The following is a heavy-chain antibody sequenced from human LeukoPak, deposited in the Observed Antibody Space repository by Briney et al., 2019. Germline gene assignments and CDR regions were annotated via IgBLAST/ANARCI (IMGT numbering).Heavy chain of an antibody. J-gene: IGHJ5*02. CDR2: ISFDGSKK. D-gene: IGHD6-19*01. CDR1: GLSFSTYA. CDR3: AKDVLGKAVAGNWFDP. V-gene: IGHV3-30*04. Sequence: QSGGSLRLSCAASGLSFSTYAMHWVRQAPGKGLEWVAVISFDGSKKYYTDSVKGRFTISRDNSNNTLYLQMNSLRAEDMAVYYCAKDVLGKAVAGNWFDPWGQGTLVTVSS.